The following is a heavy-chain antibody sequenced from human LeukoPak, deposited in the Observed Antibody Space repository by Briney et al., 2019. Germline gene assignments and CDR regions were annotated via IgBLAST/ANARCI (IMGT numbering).Heavy chain of an antibody. CDR3: ARQNDVLTGFDYYGMDV. CDR2: IYPGDSAT. Sequence: GESLKISCKGSGYNFTTYWIAWVRQMPGEGLEWMGIIYPGDSATRYSPSFRGQVTFSADKSISTAYLQWGSLKASDTATYYCARQNDVLTGFDYYGMDVWGKGTTVTVSS. CDR1: GYNFTTYW. D-gene: IGHD3-9*01. V-gene: IGHV5-51*01. J-gene: IGHJ6*04.